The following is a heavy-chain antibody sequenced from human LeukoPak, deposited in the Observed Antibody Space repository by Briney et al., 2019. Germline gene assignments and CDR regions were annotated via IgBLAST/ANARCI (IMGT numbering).Heavy chain of an antibody. CDR2: IRYDGSNK. J-gene: IGHJ4*02. D-gene: IGHD6-19*01. Sequence: PGGSLRLSCAASGFTFSSYGMHWVRQAPGKGLEWVAFIRYDGSNKYYADSVKGRFTISRENSKNALYLQMNSLRAEDTAVYYCAKDLWGTVVAGTIDYWGQGTPVTVSS. CDR3: AKDLWGTVVAGTIDY. CDR1: GFTFSSYG. V-gene: IGHV3-30*02.